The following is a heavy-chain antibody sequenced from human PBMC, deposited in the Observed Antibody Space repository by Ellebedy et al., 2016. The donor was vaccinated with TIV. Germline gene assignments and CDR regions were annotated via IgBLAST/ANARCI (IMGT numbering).Heavy chain of an antibody. CDR2: FDPEDGET. V-gene: IGHV1-24*01. J-gene: IGHJ4*02. D-gene: IGHD1-26*01. Sequence: AASVTVSCKVSVYTLTELSTHWVRQAPGKGLEEMGGFDPEDGETISAQKFQGRVTITRDTSASTAYMELRSLRSEDTAVYYCARVTWELPLDYWGQGTLVTVSS. CDR3: ARVTWELPLDY. CDR1: VYTLTELS.